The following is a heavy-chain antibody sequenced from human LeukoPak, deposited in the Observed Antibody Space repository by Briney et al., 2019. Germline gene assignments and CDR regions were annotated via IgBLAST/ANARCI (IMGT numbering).Heavy chain of an antibody. D-gene: IGHD3-22*01. CDR3: TTATPHYYDSSGYYYYFDY. V-gene: IGHV3-15*01. Sequence: GGSLRLSCAASGFTFSNAWMSWVHQAPGKGLEWVGRIKSKTDGGTTDYAAPVKGRFTISRDDSKNTLYLQMNSLKTEDTAVYYCTTATPHYYDSSGYYYYFDYWGQGTLVTVSS. J-gene: IGHJ4*02. CDR2: IKSKTDGGTT. CDR1: GFTFSNAW.